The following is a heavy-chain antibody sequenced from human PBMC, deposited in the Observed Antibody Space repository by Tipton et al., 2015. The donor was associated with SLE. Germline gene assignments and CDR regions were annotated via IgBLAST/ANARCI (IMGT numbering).Heavy chain of an antibody. D-gene: IGHD3-10*01. CDR1: GGSINTGRHY. V-gene: IGHV4-61*02. J-gene: IGHJ4*02. Sequence: TLSLTCTVSGGSINTGRHYWSWIRQPAGKGLEWIGRIFTKGSTTSNLSLKSRVTISLDTSKNQVSLKLGSVTAADTAVYYCARERGENTIYGKFDYWGQGVLVTVSS. CDR2: IFTKGST. CDR3: ARERGENTIYGKFDY.